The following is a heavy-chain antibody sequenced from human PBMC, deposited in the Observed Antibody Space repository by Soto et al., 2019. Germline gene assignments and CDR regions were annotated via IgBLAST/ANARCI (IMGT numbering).Heavy chain of an antibody. V-gene: IGHV1-69*13. CDR3: AREQPHTGDKKGFAP. Sequence: GASVKVSCKASGGTFSSYAISWVRQAPGQGLEWMGGIIPIFGTANYAQKFQGRVTITADESTSTAYMELSSLRSEDTAGYYWAREQPHTGDKKGFAPWGQGPLV. CDR1: GGTFSSYA. D-gene: IGHD4-17*01. CDR2: IIPIFGTA. J-gene: IGHJ5*02.